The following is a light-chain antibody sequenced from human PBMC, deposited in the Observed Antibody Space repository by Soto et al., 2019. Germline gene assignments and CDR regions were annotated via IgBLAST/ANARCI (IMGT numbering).Light chain of an antibody. J-gene: IGKJ1*01. CDR1: QSISSW. Sequence: DIQMTQSPSTLSASVGDRVTITCRASQSISSWLTWYQQKAGQAPKLLIYKASIVESGVPSRFSGSGSGTEFTLTISSLQPDDSATYYCQQYYYFATFGQGTRVEGK. CDR3: QQYYYFAT. V-gene: IGKV1-5*03. CDR2: KAS.